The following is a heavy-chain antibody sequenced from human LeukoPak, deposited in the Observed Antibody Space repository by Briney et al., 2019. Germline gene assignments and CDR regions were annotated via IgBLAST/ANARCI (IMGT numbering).Heavy chain of an antibody. J-gene: IGHJ5*02. CDR2: INHSGST. V-gene: IGHV4-34*01. Sequence: PSETLSLTCAVYGGSFSGYYWSWIRQPPGKGLEWIGEINHSGSTNYNPSLKSRVTISVDTSKNQFSLKLSSVTAADTAVYYCARGIIAAAGIEGTYNWFDPWGQGTLVTVSS. CDR1: GGSFSGYY. CDR3: ARGIIAAAGIEGTYNWFDP. D-gene: IGHD6-13*01.